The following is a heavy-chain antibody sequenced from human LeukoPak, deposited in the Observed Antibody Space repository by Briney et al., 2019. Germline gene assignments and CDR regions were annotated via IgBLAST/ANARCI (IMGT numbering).Heavy chain of an antibody. V-gene: IGHV3-21*01. J-gene: IGHJ4*02. CDR2: ISSSSSYI. CDR1: GFTFSSYS. CDR3: ARARPRGITGTPGFDY. Sequence: GGSLRLSCAASGFTFSSYSMNWVRPAPGKGLEWVSSISSSSSYIYYADSVKGRFTISRDNAKNSLYLQMNSLRAEDTAVYYCARARPRGITGTPGFDYWGQGTLVTVSS. D-gene: IGHD1-20*01.